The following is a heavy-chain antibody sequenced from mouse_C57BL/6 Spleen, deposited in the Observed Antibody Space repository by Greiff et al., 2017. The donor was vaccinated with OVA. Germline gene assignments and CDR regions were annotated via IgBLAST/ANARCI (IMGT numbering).Heavy chain of an antibody. D-gene: IGHD2-4*01. J-gene: IGHJ3*01. Sequence: DVKLQESGPGLVKPSQSLSLTCSVTGYSITSGYYWNWIRQFPGNKLEWMGYISYDGSNNYNPSLKNRISITRDTSKNQFFLKLNSVTTEDTATYYCARERNYDYDGAYWGQGTLVTVSA. CDR3: ARERNYDYDGAY. V-gene: IGHV3-6*01. CDR2: ISYDGSN. CDR1: GYSITSGYY.